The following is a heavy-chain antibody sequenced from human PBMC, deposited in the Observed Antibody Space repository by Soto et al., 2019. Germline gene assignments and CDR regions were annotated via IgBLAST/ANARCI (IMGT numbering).Heavy chain of an antibody. J-gene: IGHJ6*03. CDR1: GGSFSGYY. Sequence: QVQLQQWGAGLLKSSETLSLTCAVYGGSFSGYYWSWIRQPPGKGLEWIGEINHSGSTNYNPSLKSRVTISVDTSKNQLSMKLSSVTAADTAVYYCARGTLNYYASGNYYAYYYYYYMDVWGKGTTVTVSS. V-gene: IGHV4-34*01. CDR3: ARGTLNYYASGNYYAYYYYYYMDV. D-gene: IGHD3-10*01. CDR2: INHSGST.